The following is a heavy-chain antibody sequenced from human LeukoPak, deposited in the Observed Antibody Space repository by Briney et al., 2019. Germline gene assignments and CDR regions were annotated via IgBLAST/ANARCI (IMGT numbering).Heavy chain of an antibody. J-gene: IGHJ4*02. Sequence: GTSLRLSCAASGFTFTNYGMHWVRQAPGKGLEWVALITYDGYYKYYSDSVKGRFTISSDTSNNTLYLQMNSLRAEDTAVYYCARDLSPVVRASPMGYWGQGTPVTVSS. CDR3: ARDLSPVVRASPMGY. CDR2: ITYDGYYK. D-gene: IGHD3-10*01. V-gene: IGHV3-30*03. CDR1: GFTFTNYG.